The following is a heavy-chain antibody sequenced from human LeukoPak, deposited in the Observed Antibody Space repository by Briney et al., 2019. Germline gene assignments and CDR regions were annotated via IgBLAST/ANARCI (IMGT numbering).Heavy chain of an antibody. J-gene: IGHJ6*03. Sequence: SETLSLTCTVSGGSISSSSYYWGWIRQPPGKGLEWIGSIYYSGSTYYNPSLKSRVTISVDTSKNQFSLKLSSVTAADTAVYYCARDSSGYYYYYMDVWGKGTTVTVPS. CDR3: ARDSSGYYYYYMDV. V-gene: IGHV4-39*07. D-gene: IGHD6-19*01. CDR1: GGSISSSSYY. CDR2: IYYSGST.